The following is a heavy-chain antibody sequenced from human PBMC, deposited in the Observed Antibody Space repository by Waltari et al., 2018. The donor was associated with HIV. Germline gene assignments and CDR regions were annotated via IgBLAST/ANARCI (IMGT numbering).Heavy chain of an antibody. CDR2: MNPNSGNT. CDR1: EYTFINFD. D-gene: IGHD3-22*01. J-gene: IGHJ6*02. CDR3: ARNSSAKGNRYFYYGLDV. V-gene: IGHV1-8*02. Sequence: QVHLVQSGPEVERPGASVKISCKAYEYTFINFDVNWVRQAAGQGPEWLGWMNPNSGNTASPYKVEERGTMTRDVSTDTAYMEMSGLTPEDTAIYYCARNSSAKGNRYFYYGLDVWGQGTPVTV.